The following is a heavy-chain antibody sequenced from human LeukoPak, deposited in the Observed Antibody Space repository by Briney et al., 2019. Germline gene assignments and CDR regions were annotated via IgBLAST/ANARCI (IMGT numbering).Heavy chain of an antibody. CDR2: IKQDGSEK. V-gene: IGHV3-7*01. Sequence: GSLRLSCAASGFTFSSYWMSWVRQAPGKGLEWVANIKQDGSEKYYVDSVKGRFTISRDNAKNSLYLQMNSLRAEDTAVYYCARGDAGVVTANFDYWGQGTLVTVSS. J-gene: IGHJ4*02. D-gene: IGHD2-21*02. CDR1: GFTFSSYW. CDR3: ARGDAGVVTANFDY.